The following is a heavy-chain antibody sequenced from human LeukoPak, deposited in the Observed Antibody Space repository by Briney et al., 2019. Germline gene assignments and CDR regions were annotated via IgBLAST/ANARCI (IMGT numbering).Heavy chain of an antibody. CDR2: IYYSGST. D-gene: IGHD3-3*01. V-gene: IGHV4-59*11. J-gene: IGHJ5*02. Sequence: SETLSLTCTVSGGSISSHYWSWIRQPPGKGLKWIGYIYYSGSTNYNPSLKSRVTISVDTSKNQFSLKLSSVTAADTAVYYCARVDLYDFWSGYYTWGQGTLVTVSS. CDR3: ARVDLYDFWSGYYT. CDR1: GGSISSHY.